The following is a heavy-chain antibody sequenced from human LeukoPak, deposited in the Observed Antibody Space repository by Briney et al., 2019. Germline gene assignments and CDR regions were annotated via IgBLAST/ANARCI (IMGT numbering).Heavy chain of an antibody. CDR1: GGSLSSDY. CDR2: IYTRGST. CDR3: AREETTWSVWFDY. D-gene: IGHD3-16*01. V-gene: IGHV4-4*07. J-gene: IGHJ4*02. Sequence: SETLSLTCTVSGGSLSSDYWSWIRQPAGKGLEWIGRIYTRGSTNYNPSLKSRVTISVDKSKNQFSLKLSSVTAADTAVYYCAREETTWSVWFDYWGQGTLVTVSS.